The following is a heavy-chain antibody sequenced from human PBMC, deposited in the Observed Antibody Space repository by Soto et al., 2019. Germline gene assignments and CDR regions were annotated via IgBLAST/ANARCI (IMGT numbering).Heavy chain of an antibody. V-gene: IGHV4-31*03. Sequence: QVQPQESGPGLVKASQTLSLTCTVSGGSISSNGCGNCWSWIRQLPGKGLEWIRYIYHSGSTYYNPPLERRVTISVDTSKNQFSLRQSSVTAADTAVYYCAREVVEPAAMGNHYYYMDVWGKGTTVTVSS. CDR1: GGSISSNGCGNC. J-gene: IGHJ6*03. D-gene: IGHD2-2*01. CDR2: IYHSGST. CDR3: AREVVEPAAMGNHYYYMDV.